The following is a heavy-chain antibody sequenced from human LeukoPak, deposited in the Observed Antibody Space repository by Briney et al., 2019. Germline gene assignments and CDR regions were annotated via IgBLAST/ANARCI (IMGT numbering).Heavy chain of an antibody. Sequence: GGSLRLSCTASGLTFGDYGMSWFRQAPGKGLEWVVFIRSKAYGGTTEYAASVKGRFTISGDDSKSIAYLQMNSLKTEDTAVYYCTIIAYSSGPYVDYWGQGTLVTVSS. CDR3: TIIAYSSGPYVDY. CDR1: GLTFGDYG. V-gene: IGHV3-49*03. J-gene: IGHJ4*02. CDR2: IRSKAYGGTT. D-gene: IGHD3-22*01.